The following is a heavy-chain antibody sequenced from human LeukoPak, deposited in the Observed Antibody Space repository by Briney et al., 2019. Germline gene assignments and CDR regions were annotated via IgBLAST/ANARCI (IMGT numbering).Heavy chain of an antibody. CDR3: ATPTMIVGGGAFDI. D-gene: IGHD3-22*01. CDR1: GYTLTEFS. CDR2: FDPEDGET. V-gene: IGHV1-24*01. Sequence: ASVKVSCKVSGYTLTEFSMHWVRQAPGKGLEWMGGFDPEDGETIYAQKFQGRVTMTEDTSTDTAYMELSSLRSEDTAVYYCATPTMIVGGGAFDIWGQGTMVTVSS. J-gene: IGHJ3*02.